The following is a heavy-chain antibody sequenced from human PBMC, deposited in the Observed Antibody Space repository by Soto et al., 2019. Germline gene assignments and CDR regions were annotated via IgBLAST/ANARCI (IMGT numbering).Heavy chain of an antibody. J-gene: IGHJ4*02. CDR2: ISGSGGST. CDR3: AKDPYDSSGYSEIPYYFDY. CDR1: GFTFSSYA. V-gene: IGHV3-23*01. Sequence: PGGSLRLSCAASGFTFSSYAMSWVRQAPGKGLEWVSAISGSGGSTYYADSVKGRFTISRDNSKNTLYLQMNSLRAEDTAVYYCAKDPYDSSGYSEIPYYFDYWGQGTLVTVSS. D-gene: IGHD3-22*01.